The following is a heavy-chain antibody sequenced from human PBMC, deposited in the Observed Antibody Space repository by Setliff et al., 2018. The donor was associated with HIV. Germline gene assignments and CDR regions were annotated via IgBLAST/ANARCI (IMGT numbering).Heavy chain of an antibody. CDR2: ISAGKGMT. CDR1: GYTFSTYA. J-gene: IGHJ6*02. V-gene: IGHV1-3*01. Sequence: ASVKVSCKASGYTFSTYAMHWVRQAPGQRLEWMGWISAGKGMTKYSKKFQGRVTLTRDTAASTAYMELRRLTFDDTAVYYCARDVEHMMDVWGQGTTVTVSS. CDR3: ARDVEHMMDV.